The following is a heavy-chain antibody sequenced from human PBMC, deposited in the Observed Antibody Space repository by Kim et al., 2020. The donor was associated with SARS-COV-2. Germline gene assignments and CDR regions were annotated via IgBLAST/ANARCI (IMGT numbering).Heavy chain of an antibody. CDR3: ARRRWELLGEADDDY. CDR2: IYYSGST. Sequence: SETLSLTCTVSGGSISSSSYYWGWIRQPPGKGLEWIGSIYYSGSTYYNPSLKSRVTISVDTSKNQFSLKLSSVTAADTAVYYCARRRWELLGEADDDYWGQGTLVTVSS. J-gene: IGHJ4*02. D-gene: IGHD1-26*01. V-gene: IGHV4-39*01. CDR1: GGSISSSSYY.